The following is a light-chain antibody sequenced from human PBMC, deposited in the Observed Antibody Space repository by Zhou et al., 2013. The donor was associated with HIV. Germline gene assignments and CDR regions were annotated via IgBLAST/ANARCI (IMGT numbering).Light chain of an antibody. CDR1: QSISNY. CDR2: AAS. CDR3: QQSYSSSPFT. J-gene: IGKJ3*01. Sequence: DIPMTQSPSSLSASVGDRVTITCRASQSISNYLNWYQHKPGKAPKLLIYAASSLQSGVPSRFSGSGSGTDFTLTINSLQPEDFGTYYCQQSYSSSPFTFGPGTKVHIK. V-gene: IGKV1-39*01.